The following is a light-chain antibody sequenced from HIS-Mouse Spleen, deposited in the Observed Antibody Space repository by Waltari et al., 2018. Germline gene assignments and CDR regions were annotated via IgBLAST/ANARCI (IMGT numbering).Light chain of an antibody. J-gene: IGLJ3*02. CDR1: SSDVGSYHL. CDR3: CSYAGSSTWV. V-gene: IGLV2-23*01. CDR2: EGS. Sequence: QSALTQPASVSGSPGQSITISCTGTSSDVGSYHLVSWYQQHPGKSPKLMIYEGSKLPSGVSNRISGAKSGNTASLTISGLQAEDEADYYCCSYAGSSTWVFGGGTKLTVL.